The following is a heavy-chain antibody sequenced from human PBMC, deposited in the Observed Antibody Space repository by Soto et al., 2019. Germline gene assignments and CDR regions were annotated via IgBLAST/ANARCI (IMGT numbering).Heavy chain of an antibody. CDR2: ISAYNGYT. CDR3: ARDWYCSGGSCHDCFDP. D-gene: IGHD2-15*01. CDR1: GYTFTSYG. V-gene: IGHV1-18*01. Sequence: VQLVQSGAEVKKPGASVKVSCKASGYTFTSYGISWVRQAPGQGLEWMGWISAYNGYTRYTQHLQGRVTMTTDTSTSTAYLELRSLRSDDTAVYYCARDWYCSGGSCHDCFDPWGQGTLVTVSS. J-gene: IGHJ5*02.